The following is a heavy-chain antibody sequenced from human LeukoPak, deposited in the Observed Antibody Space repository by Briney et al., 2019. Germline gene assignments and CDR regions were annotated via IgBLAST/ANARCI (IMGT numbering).Heavy chain of an antibody. J-gene: IGHJ6*03. Sequence: SQTLSLTCTVSGGSIRISGYYSGWIRPPPGNWPGWIGRIYHSGSTSYTPSLKSRVTTSVDTSKNQFSLKVSSVTAADTAVYYCARRATYYYYMDVWGKGTTVTVSS. V-gene: IGHV4-39*01. CDR1: GGSIRISGYY. D-gene: IGHD5-12*01. CDR3: ARRATYYYYMDV. CDR2: IYHSGST.